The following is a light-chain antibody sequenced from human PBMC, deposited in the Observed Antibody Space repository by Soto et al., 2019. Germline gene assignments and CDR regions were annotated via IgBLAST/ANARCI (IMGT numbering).Light chain of an antibody. CDR2: DDR. Sequence: SYELTQPPSVSVAPGQTARITCGGSNIGRKSVHWYQQKPGQAPVVVVYDDRDRPSGIPERFSGSNSGNTATLTISGLQAEDEADYFCCSYAGGYTYLFGTGTKVTVL. J-gene: IGLJ1*01. CDR3: CSYAGGYTYL. V-gene: IGLV3-21*02. CDR1: NIGRKS.